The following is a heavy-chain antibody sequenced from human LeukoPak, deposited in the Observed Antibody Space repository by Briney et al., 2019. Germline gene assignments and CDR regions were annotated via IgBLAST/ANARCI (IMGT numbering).Heavy chain of an antibody. V-gene: IGHV4-39*01. J-gene: IGHJ4*02. Sequence: SETLSLTCTVSGGSINSATYYWGWIRQPPGKGLEWIGTIYSSGSTSYTPSLESRVTMSVDTSKNQFFLKLTSVTAADTAVYYCARALAYCAGNCVTDYFDYWGQGALVTVSS. CDR2: IYSSGST. CDR3: ARALAYCAGNCVTDYFDY. D-gene: IGHD2-21*01. CDR1: GGSINSATYY.